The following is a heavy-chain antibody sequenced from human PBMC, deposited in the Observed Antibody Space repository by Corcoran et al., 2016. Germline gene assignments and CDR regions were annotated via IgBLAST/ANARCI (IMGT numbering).Heavy chain of an antibody. CDR3: ARHRERYYGSGSLGWFDP. V-gene: IGHV4-39*01. J-gene: IGHJ5*02. CDR2: IYYSGST. Sequence: QLQLQESGPGLVKPSETLSLTCTVSGGSISSSSYYWGWIRQPPGKGLEWIGSIYYSGSTYYNPSLKSRVTISVDTSKNQFSLKLSSVTAADTAVYYGARHRERYYGSGSLGWFDPWGQGTLVTVSS. D-gene: IGHD3-10*01. CDR1: GGSISSSSYY.